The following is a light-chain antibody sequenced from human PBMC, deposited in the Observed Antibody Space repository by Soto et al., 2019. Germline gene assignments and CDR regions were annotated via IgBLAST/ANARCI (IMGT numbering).Light chain of an antibody. J-gene: IGLJ1*01. Sequence: QAVVTQPRSVSGSPGQSVTVSCTGTSSDVGGYNYVSWYQHHPGIAPKLMIYDVNKRPSGVPDRFSGSKFGNTASLTISGLQTEDEADYYCSSYAGSSTSVFGTGTKVTVL. CDR2: DVN. V-gene: IGLV2-11*01. CDR1: SSDVGGYNY. CDR3: SSYAGSSTSV.